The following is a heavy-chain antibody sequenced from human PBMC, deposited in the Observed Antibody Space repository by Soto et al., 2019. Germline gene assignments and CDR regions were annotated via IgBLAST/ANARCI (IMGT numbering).Heavy chain of an antibody. CDR1: RFTFTSYW. Sequence: LRLSCAASRFTFTSYWMSWVRQAPGKGLEWVANIKQDGSERYYVDSVKGRFTISRDNAKNSLFLQMNNLRADDTAVYFCVREGALEVMAALPIHSSGMDAWGQGTTVTVSS. CDR2: IKQDGSER. CDR3: VREGALEVMAALPIHSSGMDA. V-gene: IGHV3-7*03. D-gene: IGHD2-21*02. J-gene: IGHJ6*02.